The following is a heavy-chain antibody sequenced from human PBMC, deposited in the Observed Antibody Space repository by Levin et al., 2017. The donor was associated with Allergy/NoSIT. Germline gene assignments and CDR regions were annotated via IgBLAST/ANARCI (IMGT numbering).Heavy chain of an antibody. D-gene: IGHD3-22*01. CDR1: GFTVSSNY. V-gene: IGHV3-53*01. J-gene: IGHJ2*01. CDR2: IYSGGST. CDR3: ARARGYSSTDYYDSSGLFDL. Sequence: GESLKISCAASGFTVSSNYMSWVRQAPGKGLEWVSVIYSGGSTYYADSVKGRFTISRDNSKNTLYLQMNSLRAEDTAVYYCARARGYSSTDYYDSSGLFDLWGRGTLVTVSS.